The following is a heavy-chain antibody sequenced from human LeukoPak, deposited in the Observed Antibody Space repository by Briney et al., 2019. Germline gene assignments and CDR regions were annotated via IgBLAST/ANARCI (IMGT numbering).Heavy chain of an antibody. CDR3: AGSTHGLGVSDY. CDR1: GGTFSSYA. J-gene: IGHJ4*02. V-gene: IGHV1-69*04. CDR2: ITPILGIA. D-gene: IGHD3-16*01. Sequence: ASVKVSCKASGGTFSSYAISWVRQAPGQGLEWMGRITPILGIANYAQKFQGRVTITADKSTSTAYMELSSLRSEDTAVYYCAGSTHGLGVSDYWGQGTLVTVSS.